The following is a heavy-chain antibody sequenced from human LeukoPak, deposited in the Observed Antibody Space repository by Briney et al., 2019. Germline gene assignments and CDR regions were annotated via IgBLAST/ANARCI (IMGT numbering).Heavy chain of an antibody. CDR3: ATPFGREVGATQDAFDI. J-gene: IGHJ3*02. CDR1: GYTLTELS. CDR2: FDPEDGET. D-gene: IGHD1-26*01. Sequence: GASVKVSCKVSGYTLTELSMHWVRQAPGKGLEWMGGFDPEDGETIYAQKFQGRVTMTEDTSTDTAYMELSSLRPEDTAVYYCATPFGREVGATQDAFDIWGQGTMVTVSS. V-gene: IGHV1-24*01.